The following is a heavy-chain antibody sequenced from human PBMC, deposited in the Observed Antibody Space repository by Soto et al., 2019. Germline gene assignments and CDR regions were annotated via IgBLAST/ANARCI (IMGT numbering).Heavy chain of an antibody. Sequence: QVQLVESGGGVVQPGRSLRLSCAASGFTFSSYTMHWVRQAPGKGLEWVAVISYDGSNKYYADSVKGRFTISRDNSKNTLYLQMNSLRAEDTAVYYCAREPSGGKGGPDAFDIWGQGTMVTVSS. J-gene: IGHJ3*02. V-gene: IGHV3-30*04. D-gene: IGHD2-15*01. CDR3: AREPSGGKGGPDAFDI. CDR1: GFTFSSYT. CDR2: ISYDGSNK.